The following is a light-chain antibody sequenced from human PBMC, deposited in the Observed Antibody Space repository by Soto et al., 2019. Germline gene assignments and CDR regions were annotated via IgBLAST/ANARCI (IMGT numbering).Light chain of an antibody. CDR3: HKYDSLPFT. CDR1: EAISNY. V-gene: IGKV1-27*01. J-gene: IGKJ3*01. Sequence: DIQMTQSPSSLSASVGDSVTITCRASEAISNYLAWFQQKPGKPPKLLIYAASTLESGVPSRFSGGRSGTDFTLTISSLQPEDVASFYCHKYDSLPFTFVPGTKVDLK. CDR2: AAS.